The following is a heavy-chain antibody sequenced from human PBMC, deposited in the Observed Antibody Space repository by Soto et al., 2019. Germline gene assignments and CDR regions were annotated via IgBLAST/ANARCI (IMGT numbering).Heavy chain of an antibody. Sequence: AGGSLRLSCTASGFTFGDYAMSWFRQAPGKGLEWVGFIRSKAYGGTTEYAASVKGRFTISRDDSKSIAYLQMNSLKTEDTAVYYCTRELWFGELLKPYYYYGMDVWGQGTTVTVS. CDR1: GFTFGDYA. CDR3: TRELWFGELLKPYYYYGMDV. J-gene: IGHJ6*02. D-gene: IGHD3-10*01. V-gene: IGHV3-49*03. CDR2: IRSKAYGGTT.